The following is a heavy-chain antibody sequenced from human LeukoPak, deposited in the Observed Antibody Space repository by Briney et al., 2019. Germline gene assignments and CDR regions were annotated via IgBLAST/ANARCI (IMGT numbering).Heavy chain of an antibody. CDR2: KDYSGST. CDR3: ARDPKTGVRDWYFDL. D-gene: IGHD7-27*01. J-gene: IGHJ2*01. V-gene: IGHV4-59*12. Sequence: SETLSLTCTVSGGSISRYYWSWIRQPPGKGLEWIGYKDYSGSTNYNRSLKSRVTISVDTSKNQFSLQLNSVTPEDTAVYYCARDPKTGVRDWYFDLWGRGTLVTVSS. CDR1: GGSISRYY.